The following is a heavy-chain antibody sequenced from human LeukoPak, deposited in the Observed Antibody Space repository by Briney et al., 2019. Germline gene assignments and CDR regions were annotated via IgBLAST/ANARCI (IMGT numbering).Heavy chain of an antibody. D-gene: IGHD3-3*01. CDR2: IYTSGST. CDR1: GVSISSGSYY. J-gene: IGHJ6*02. CDR3: ARDREITIFGVGYYYGMDV. Sequence: SETLSLTCTGSGVSISSGSYYWSWIRQPAGKGLEWIGRIYTSGSTNYNPSLKSRVTISVDTSKNQFSLKLSSVTAADTAVYYCARDREITIFGVGYYYGMDVWGQGTTVTVSS. V-gene: IGHV4-61*02.